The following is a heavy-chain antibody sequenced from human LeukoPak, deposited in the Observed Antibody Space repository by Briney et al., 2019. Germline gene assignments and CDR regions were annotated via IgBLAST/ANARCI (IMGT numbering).Heavy chain of an antibody. Sequence: SETLSLTCAVYGGSFSGYYWSWIRQPPGKGLEWIGEINHSGSTNYNPSLKSRVTISVDMSKNQFSLKLSSVTAADTAVYYCARRRGYYGSGSYSAWGYYFDYWGQGTLVTVSS. CDR1: GGSFSGYY. CDR3: ARRRGYYGSGSYSAWGYYFDY. V-gene: IGHV4-34*01. CDR2: INHSGST. J-gene: IGHJ4*02. D-gene: IGHD3-10*01.